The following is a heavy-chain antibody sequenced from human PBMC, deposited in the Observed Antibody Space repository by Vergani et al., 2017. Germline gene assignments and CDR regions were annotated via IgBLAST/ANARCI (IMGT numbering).Heavy chain of an antibody. CDR2: INHSGST. J-gene: IGHJ4*02. CDR3: ARVTNYYYISGYYYRPPPGLIFDY. CDR1: GGSFSGYY. Sequence: QVQLQQWGAGLLKPSETLSLTCAVYGGSFSGYYWSWIRQPPGKGLEWIGEINHSGSTNYNPALKSRVTIPVDTSKNQFSLKLSSVTAADTAVYYFARVTNYYYISGYYYRPPPGLIFDYWSQGSLVTVSS. V-gene: IGHV4-34*01. D-gene: IGHD3-22*01.